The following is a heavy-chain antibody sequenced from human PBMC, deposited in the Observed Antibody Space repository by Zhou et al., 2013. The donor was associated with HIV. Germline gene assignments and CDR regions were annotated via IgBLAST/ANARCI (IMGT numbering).Heavy chain of an antibody. Sequence: QVQLVQSGAEVKKPGTSVKVSCKASGYTFTSYYIHWVRQAPGQALEWMGWISPYNGVTKYAQNFQGRVTMTWDTSISTAYMDLTRLTSDDTAMYYCARGGAVAGREYFQHWGQGTLVTVSS. CDR3: ARGGAVAGREYFQH. CDR1: GYTFTSYY. D-gene: IGHD6-19*01. J-gene: IGHJ1*01. CDR2: ISPYNGVT. V-gene: IGHV1-2*02.